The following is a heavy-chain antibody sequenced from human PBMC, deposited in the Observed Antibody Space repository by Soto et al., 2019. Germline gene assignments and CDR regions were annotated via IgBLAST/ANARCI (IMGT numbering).Heavy chain of an antibody. Sequence: SLRLSCTASGFAFSQYGMSWVRQAPGKGLEWVSSIRSFDYRTNYADSVKGRFTISRDNSKSTLSLQMNSLRAEDTAVYYCAKDVESGWYEAFDYWGPGTLVTVSS. CDR1: GFAFSQYG. J-gene: IGHJ4*02. CDR2: IRSFDYRT. CDR3: AKDVESGWYEAFDY. D-gene: IGHD6-19*01. V-gene: IGHV3-23*01.